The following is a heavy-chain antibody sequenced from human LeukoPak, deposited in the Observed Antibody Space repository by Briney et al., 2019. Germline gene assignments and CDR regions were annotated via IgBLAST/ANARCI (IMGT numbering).Heavy chain of an antibody. CDR1: GFTFSSYS. CDR2: ISSSSSYI. J-gene: IGHJ3*02. D-gene: IGHD5-24*01. V-gene: IGHV3-21*01. Sequence: GGSLRLSCAASGFTFSSYSMNWVRQAPGKGLEWVSSISSSSSYIYYADSVKGRFTISRDNAKNSLYLQMNSLRAEDTAVYYCASVSGDGQGGYASDIWGQGTMVTVSS. CDR3: ASVSGDGQGGYASDI.